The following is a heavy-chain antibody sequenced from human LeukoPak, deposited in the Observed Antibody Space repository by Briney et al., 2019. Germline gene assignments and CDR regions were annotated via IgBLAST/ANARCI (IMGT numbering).Heavy chain of an antibody. CDR2: IRSTSSTI. V-gene: IGHV3-48*02. J-gene: IGHJ4*02. D-gene: IGHD2-21*01. Sequence: GGSLRLSCAASGFTFSSYAMNWVRQAPGKGLEWISYIRSTSSTIYHADSVKGRFTISRDNAKNSLYLQMNSLRDEGTAVYYCARSYSFDYWGQGTLVTVSS. CDR1: GFTFSSYA. CDR3: ARSYSFDY.